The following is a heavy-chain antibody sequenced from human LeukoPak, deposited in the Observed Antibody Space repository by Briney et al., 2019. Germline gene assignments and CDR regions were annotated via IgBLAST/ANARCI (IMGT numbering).Heavy chain of an antibody. CDR1: GYTFTSYD. V-gene: IGHV1-8*01. CDR2: MNPNSGNT. J-gene: IGHJ5*02. CDR3: ARERYDYVWGSYRSQGFDP. Sequence: EASVKVSCKASGYTFTSYDINWVRQATGQGLEWMGWMNPNSGNTGYAQKFQGRVTMTRNTSISTAYMELSSLRSEDTAVYYCARERYDYVWGSYRSQGFDPWGQGTLVTVSS. D-gene: IGHD3-16*02.